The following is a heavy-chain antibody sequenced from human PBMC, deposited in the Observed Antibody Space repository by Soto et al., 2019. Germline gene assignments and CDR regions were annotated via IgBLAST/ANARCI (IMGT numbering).Heavy chain of an antibody. J-gene: IGHJ6*02. CDR3: ARRSSSSSWSSDYYGMDV. CDR2: INPNSGGT. CDR1: GYTFTGYY. D-gene: IGHD6-6*01. V-gene: IGHV1-2*04. Sequence: GASVKVSCKASGYTFTGYYMHWVRQAPGQGLEWMGWINPNSGGTNYAQKFQGWVTMTRDTSISTAYMELSRLRSDDTAVYYCARRSSSSSWSSDYYGMDVWGQGTTVTVSS.